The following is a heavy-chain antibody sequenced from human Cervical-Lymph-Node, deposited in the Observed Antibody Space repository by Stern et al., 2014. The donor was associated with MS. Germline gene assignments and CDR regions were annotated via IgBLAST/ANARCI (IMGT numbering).Heavy chain of an antibody. J-gene: IGHJ6*02. CDR1: GDTFSIHA. D-gene: IGHD1-14*01. CDR2: VMPMFGTS. V-gene: IGHV1-69*01. Sequence: QLVQSGAEVKKPGSSVKVSCKTSGDTFSIHAISWLRQAPGQGLEWMGGVMPMFGTSNYAQKFKGRIPVTADESTSAVDHELGSWRSEDTAVYYCARDSRGTVTTAVGFYYGMDVWGQGTTVTVSS. CDR3: ARDSRGTVTTAVGFYYGMDV.